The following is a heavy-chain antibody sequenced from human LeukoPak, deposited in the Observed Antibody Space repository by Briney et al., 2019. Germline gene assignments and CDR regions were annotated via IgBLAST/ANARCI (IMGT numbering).Heavy chain of an antibody. CDR3: ARFSVGGTYYPNY. CDR1: GXRFTSSC. CDR2: IYPGDSDT. J-gene: IGHJ4*01. V-gene: IGHV5-51*01. D-gene: IGHD1-26*01. Sequence: GESLKISCQGSGXRFTSSCIGWVRQMPGKGREWMGIIYPGDSDTRYSPSFQGQVTISADKSISTAYLQRSSLKASDTAMYYCARFSVGGTYYPNYWGQGTLVSVSS.